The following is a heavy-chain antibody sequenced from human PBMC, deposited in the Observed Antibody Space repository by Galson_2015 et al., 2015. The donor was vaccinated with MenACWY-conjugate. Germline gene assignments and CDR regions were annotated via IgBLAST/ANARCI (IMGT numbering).Heavy chain of an antibody. CDR2: IYSVGST. V-gene: IGHV3-53*01. Sequence: SLRLSCAASGLSVSSNYMSWVRQAPGKGLEWVSVIYSVGSTYYADSVKGRFTISRDNSKNTLYLKMNSMRAEDTSVYYCAREVAIAYFDYCGQGTLVTVSS. J-gene: IGHJ4*02. CDR3: AREVAIAYFDY. D-gene: IGHD2-15*01. CDR1: GLSVSSNY.